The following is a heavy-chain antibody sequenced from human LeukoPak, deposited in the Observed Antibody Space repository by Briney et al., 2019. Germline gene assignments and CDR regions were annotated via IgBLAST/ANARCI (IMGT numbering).Heavy chain of an antibody. CDR2: IYYSGST. V-gene: IGHV4-39*02. Sequence: PSETLSLTCTVSGGSISSSSYYWGWIRQPPGKGLEWIGRIYYSGSTYYNPSLTSRVTISVDTSKNQFSLKLSSVPAADTAVYYCARDTVPHLFDYWGQGTLVTVSS. CDR1: GGSISSSSYY. CDR3: ARDTVPHLFDY. D-gene: IGHD2-2*01. J-gene: IGHJ4*02.